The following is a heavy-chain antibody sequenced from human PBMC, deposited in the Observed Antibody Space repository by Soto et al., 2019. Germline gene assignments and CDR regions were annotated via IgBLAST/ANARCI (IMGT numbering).Heavy chain of an antibody. D-gene: IGHD5-18*01. V-gene: IGHV4-30-4*01. Sequence: PSETLSLTCTLSGGSVSRDEDYCTWIRQSPGNGLEWMGYITNRGGTGYTPSRKPRLSLSVGRSKSQFSLRLTSVTAADTAVYFCAGVSGSSYGYFDHWGQGTQVTVSS. CDR2: ITNRGGT. CDR1: GGSVSRDEDY. J-gene: IGHJ4*02. CDR3: AGVSGSSYGYFDH.